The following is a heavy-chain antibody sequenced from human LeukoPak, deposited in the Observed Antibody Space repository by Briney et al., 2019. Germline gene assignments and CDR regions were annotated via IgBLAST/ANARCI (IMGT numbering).Heavy chain of an antibody. V-gene: IGHV4-38-2*02. D-gene: IGHD3-22*01. CDR3: ARVGYYYDSSGYYYPIDI. J-gene: IGHJ3*02. CDR2: IYHSGST. CDR1: GYSISSGYY. Sequence: SETLSLTCTVSGYSISSGYYWGWTRQPPGKGLEWIGSIYHSGSTYYNPSLKSRVTISVDTSKNQFSLKLSSVTAADTAVYYCARVGYYYDSSGYYYPIDIWGQGTMVTVS.